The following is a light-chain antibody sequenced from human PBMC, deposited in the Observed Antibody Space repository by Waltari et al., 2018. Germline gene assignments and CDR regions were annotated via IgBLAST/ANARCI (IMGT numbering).Light chain of an antibody. CDR1: QSISSY. J-gene: IGKJ3*01. CDR2: DAS. CDR3: QQRSKSFT. V-gene: IGKV3-11*01. Sequence: EIVLKQSPATLSLSPGDRATLSCRASQSISSYLAWYQQKPGQAPRLLIYDASTRATGIPARFSGSGSVTDFTLTISSLEPEDFAINYCQQRSKSFTFGPGTKVDMK.